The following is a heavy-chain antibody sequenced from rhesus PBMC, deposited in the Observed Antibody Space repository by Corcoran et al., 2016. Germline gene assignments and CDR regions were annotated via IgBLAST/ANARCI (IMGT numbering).Heavy chain of an antibody. CDR2: ISGRSGRT. Sequence: QVQLQESGPGLVKPSETLSLTCAVSGYSISSGYYWGWIRQPPWKGLVYIGYISGRSGRTYYNPSLESRVTISKDTSKNQFSLKLSSVTAADTAVYYCARRRVAAAGTDYGLDSWGQGVVVTVSS. D-gene: IGHD6-31*01. J-gene: IGHJ6*01. CDR1: GYSISSGYY. CDR3: ARRRVAAAGTDYGLDS. V-gene: IGHV4-99*01.